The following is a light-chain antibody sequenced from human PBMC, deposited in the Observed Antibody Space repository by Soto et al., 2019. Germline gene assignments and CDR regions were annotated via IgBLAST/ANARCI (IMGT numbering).Light chain of an antibody. CDR1: QGIGNA. V-gene: IGKV1-6*01. J-gene: IGKJ1*01. CDR2: GDS. CDR3: LKDINYPWT. Sequence: AIQMTQSPSSLSASVGDIVTISCRASQGIGNALGWYQQKPGKPPKVLIYGDSNLQSGVPQRLSGSGSGTDLNLAISRLQPEDSATYYCLKDINYPWTCGQGTKVDIK.